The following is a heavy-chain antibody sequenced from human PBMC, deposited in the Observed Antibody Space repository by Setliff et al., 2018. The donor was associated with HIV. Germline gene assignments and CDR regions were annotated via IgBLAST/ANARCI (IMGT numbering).Heavy chain of an antibody. CDR3: ARDRYYDSSGYYWFDAFDI. CDR2: IHYTGST. J-gene: IGHJ3*02. Sequence: PSETLSLTCSVSGGSVSSVNYYWSWIRQPPGKGLEWIGYIHYTGSTTYNPSLKSRVTISVDTSKNQFSLELSRLRSDDTAVYYCARDRYYDSSGYYWFDAFDIWGQGTMVTVSS. D-gene: IGHD3-22*01. CDR1: GGSVSSVNYY. V-gene: IGHV4-61*01.